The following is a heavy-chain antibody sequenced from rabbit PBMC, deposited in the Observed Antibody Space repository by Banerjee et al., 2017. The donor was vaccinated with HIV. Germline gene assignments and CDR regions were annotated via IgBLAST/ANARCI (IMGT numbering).Heavy chain of an antibody. Sequence: QEQLKETGGGLVQPGGSLTLSCKASGFDFSSYYMSWVRQAPGKGLEWIACIDAGSSGITNYANWAKGRFTISKTSSTTVTLQMTSLTAADTATYFCARAIGAGYAGGGGLRLWGQGTLVTVS. CDR3: ARAIGAGYAGGGGLRL. CDR2: IDAGSSGIT. D-gene: IGHD4-2*01. CDR1: GFDFSSYYM. V-gene: IGHV1S45*01. J-gene: IGHJ3*01.